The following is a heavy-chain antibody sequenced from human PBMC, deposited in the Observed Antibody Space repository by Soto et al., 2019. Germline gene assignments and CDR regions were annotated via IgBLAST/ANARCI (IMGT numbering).Heavy chain of an antibody. V-gene: IGHV3-23*01. Sequence: GGSLRLSCAASGFTFSSYAMSWVRQAPGKGLEWVSGISGSGGSTDYADSVKGRFTISRDNSKNTLYLQMNSLRAEDTAVYYCAKEPGYSYGPYYFDYWGQGTLVTVSS. CDR1: GFTFSSYA. CDR3: AKEPGYSYGPYYFDY. D-gene: IGHD5-18*01. J-gene: IGHJ4*02. CDR2: ISGSGGST.